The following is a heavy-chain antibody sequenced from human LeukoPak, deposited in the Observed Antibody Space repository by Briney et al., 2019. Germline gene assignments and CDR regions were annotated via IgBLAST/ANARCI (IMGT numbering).Heavy chain of an antibody. CDR3: AREGEGPLSKDFDY. J-gene: IGHJ4*02. CDR2: IGPHSTFT. Sequence: ASVKVSCKCSGFTFTDHYIHWVRQGPGRGLEGMGYIGPHSTFTSSPQEFQGRVTMTRDASMSTAYMELTRLTSDDTAVYYCAREGEGPLSKDFDYWGKGTLVTVSS. CDR1: GFTFTDHY. D-gene: IGHD2/OR15-2a*01. V-gene: IGHV1-2*02.